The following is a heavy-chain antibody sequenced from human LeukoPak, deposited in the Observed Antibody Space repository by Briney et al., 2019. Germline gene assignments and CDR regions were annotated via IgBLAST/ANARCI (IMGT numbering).Heavy chain of an antibody. J-gene: IGHJ4*02. CDR1: GGSFSGYY. D-gene: IGHD3-22*01. CDR2: INHSGST. V-gene: IGHV4-34*01. Sequence: SETLSLTCAVYGGSFSGYYWSWIRQPLGKGLEWIGEINHSGSTNYNPSLKSRVTISVDTSKNQFSLKLSSVTAADTAVYYCARPYDSSGSAVWGQGTLVTVSS. CDR3: ARPYDSSGSAV.